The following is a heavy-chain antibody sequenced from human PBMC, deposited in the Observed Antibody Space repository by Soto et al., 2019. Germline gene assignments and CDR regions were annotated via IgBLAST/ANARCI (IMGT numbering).Heavy chain of an antibody. CDR1: GYSFTSYW. J-gene: IGHJ6*03. CDR3: ARVTTYYYYYYYMDV. CDR2: IYPGDSDT. Sequence: PGESLKLSCKGSGYSFTSYWIGWVRQMPGKGLEWMGIIYPGDSDTRYSPSFQGQVTISADKSISTAFLQWSSLKASDTAMYYCARVTTYYYYYYYMDVWGKGTTVTVSS. V-gene: IGHV5-51*01. D-gene: IGHD4-4*01.